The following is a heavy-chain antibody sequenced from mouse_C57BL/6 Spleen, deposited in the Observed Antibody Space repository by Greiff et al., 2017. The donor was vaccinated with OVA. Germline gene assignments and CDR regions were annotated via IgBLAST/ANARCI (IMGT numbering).Heavy chain of an antibody. V-gene: IGHV5-17*01. D-gene: IGHD2-1*01. CDR1: GFTFSDYG. Sequence: EVNVVESGGGLVKPGGSLKLSCAASGFTFSDYGMHWVRQAPEKGLEWVAYISSGSSTIYYADTVKGRFTISRDNAKNTLFLQMTSLRSEDTAMYYCARDGNYGGYAMDYWGQGTSVTVSS. CDR3: ARDGNYGGYAMDY. J-gene: IGHJ4*01. CDR2: ISSGSSTI.